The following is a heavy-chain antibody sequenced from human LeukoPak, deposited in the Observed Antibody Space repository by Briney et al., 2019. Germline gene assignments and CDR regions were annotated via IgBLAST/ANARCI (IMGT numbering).Heavy chain of an antibody. J-gene: IGHJ3*02. V-gene: IGHV3-15*01. CDR2: IKSKTDGGTT. D-gene: IGHD2-2*01. Sequence: PGGSLRLSCAASGFTFSNAWMSWVRQAPGKGLEWVGRIKSKTDGGTTDYAAPVKGRFTISRDDSKNTLYLQMNSLKTEDTAVYYCTTDPDCSSTSCYPADAFDIWGQGTMVTVPS. CDR1: GFTFSNAW. CDR3: TTDPDCSSTSCYPADAFDI.